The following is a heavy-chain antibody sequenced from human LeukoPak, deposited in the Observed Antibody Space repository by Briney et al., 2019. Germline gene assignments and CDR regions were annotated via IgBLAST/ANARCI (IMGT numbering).Heavy chain of an antibody. CDR2: IYHSGST. J-gene: IGHJ3*02. V-gene: IGHV4-4*02. CDR3: ARPLGSYYYDSSGEGNDAFDI. D-gene: IGHD3-22*01. CDR1: GGSISSSNW. Sequence: SGTLSLTCAVSGGSISSSNWWSWVRQPPGKGLEWIGEIYHSGSTNYNPSLKSRVTISVDTSKNQFSLKLSSVTAADTAVYYCARPLGSYYYDSSGEGNDAFDIWGQGTMVTVSS.